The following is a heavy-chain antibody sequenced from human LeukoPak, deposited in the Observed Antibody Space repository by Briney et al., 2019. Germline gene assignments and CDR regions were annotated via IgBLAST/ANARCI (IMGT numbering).Heavy chain of an antibody. V-gene: IGHV3-49*03. CDR3: TRATPYSSGWYAYYFDY. Sequence: GGSLRLSCTASGFTFGDYAMSWFRQAPGKGLEWVGFIRSKAYGGTTEYAASVKGRFTISRDDSKSIAYLQMNSLKTEDTAVYYCTRATPYSSGWYAYYFDYWGQGTLVTVSS. CDR1: GFTFGDYA. J-gene: IGHJ4*02. D-gene: IGHD6-19*01. CDR2: IRSKAYGGTT.